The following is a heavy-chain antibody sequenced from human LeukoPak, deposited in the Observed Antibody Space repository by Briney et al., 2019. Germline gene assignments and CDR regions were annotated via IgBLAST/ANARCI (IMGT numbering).Heavy chain of an antibody. J-gene: IGHJ6*02. D-gene: IGHD6-19*01. Sequence: ASVKVSCKTSGYTFTTYAMHWVRQAPGQRLEWMGWINTGNGNTKYSQKFQGRVTITADESTSTAYMELSSLRSEDTAVYYCASPSSGWYVREYYYYYYGMDVWGQGTTVTVSS. CDR1: GYTFTTYA. CDR2: INTGNGNT. V-gene: IGHV1-3*04. CDR3: ASPSSGWYVREYYYYYYGMDV.